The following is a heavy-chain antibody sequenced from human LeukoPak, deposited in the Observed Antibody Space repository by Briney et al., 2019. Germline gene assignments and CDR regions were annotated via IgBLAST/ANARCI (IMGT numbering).Heavy chain of an antibody. Sequence: GGSLRLSCAASGFTFSDYYMSWMRQAPGKGLEWVSYISSSGSTIYYADSVKGRFTISRDNAKNSLYLQMNSLRAEDTAVYYCARYYDFWSGYLLYYYYGMDVWGQGTTVTVSS. CDR2: ISSSGSTI. CDR3: ARYYDFWSGYLLYYYYGMDV. J-gene: IGHJ6*02. CDR1: GFTFSDYY. D-gene: IGHD3-3*01. V-gene: IGHV3-11*01.